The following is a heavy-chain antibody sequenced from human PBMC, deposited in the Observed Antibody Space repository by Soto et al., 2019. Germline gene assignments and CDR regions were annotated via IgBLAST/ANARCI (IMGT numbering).Heavy chain of an antibody. CDR3: VPFSSSFRRWFDP. CDR2: ISGSGSTI. Sequence: GSLRLSCTASGFTFSTYNMNWVRQAPGKGLEWVSYISGSGSTIYYADSVKGRFTVSRDNAKNSLYLQMNSLRDEDTAMYYCVPFSSSFRRWFDPWGQGTLVTVSS. D-gene: IGHD6-13*01. V-gene: IGHV3-48*02. J-gene: IGHJ5*02. CDR1: GFTFSTYN.